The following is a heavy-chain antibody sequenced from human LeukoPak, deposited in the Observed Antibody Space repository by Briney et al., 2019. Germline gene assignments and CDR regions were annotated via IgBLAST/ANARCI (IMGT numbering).Heavy chain of an antibody. J-gene: IGHJ3*02. CDR3: ARAYSMRGAFDI. CDR1: GGSISNWY. D-gene: IGHD2-15*01. Sequence: PSETLSLTCTVSGGSISNWYWTWIWQPAGKGLEWIGRIYASGSTNYNPSLKSRVTISVDTSKNQFSLKLSSVTAADTAVYYCARAYSMRGAFDIWGQGTMVTVSS. CDR2: IYASGST. V-gene: IGHV4-4*07.